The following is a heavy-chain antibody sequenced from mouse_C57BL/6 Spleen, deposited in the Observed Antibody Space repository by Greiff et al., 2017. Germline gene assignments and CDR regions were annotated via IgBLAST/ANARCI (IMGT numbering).Heavy chain of an antibody. CDR1: GYTFTDYE. CDR3: TRSDCYYGLAMDY. Sequence: VQLQQSGAELVRPGASVTLSCKASGYTFTDYEMHWVKQTPVHGLEWIGAIDPETGGTAYNQKFKCKAILTADKSSSTAYMELRSLTSEDSAVYYCTRSDCYYGLAMDYWGQGTSVTFSA. D-gene: IGHD2-3*01. V-gene: IGHV1-15*01. CDR2: IDPETGGT. J-gene: IGHJ4*01.